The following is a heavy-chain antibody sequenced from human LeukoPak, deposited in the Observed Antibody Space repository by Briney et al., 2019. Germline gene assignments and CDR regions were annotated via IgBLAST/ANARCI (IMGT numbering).Heavy chain of an antibody. CDR1: GYTFTDYY. J-gene: IGHJ4*02. Sequence: GASVTLSCTASGYTFTDYYIHWLRQAPGHGLEWMGWINPNSGGTNYAQKFRGRVTMTRDTSISTAYMELSRLTSDDTAVYYCARDFRDYFFYYWGQGTLVTVSS. CDR3: ARDFRDYFFYY. CDR2: INPNSGGT. V-gene: IGHV1-2*02.